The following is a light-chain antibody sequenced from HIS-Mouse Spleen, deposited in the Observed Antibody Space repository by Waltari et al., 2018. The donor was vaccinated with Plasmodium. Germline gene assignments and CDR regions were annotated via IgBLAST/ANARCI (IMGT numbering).Light chain of an antibody. CDR1: QGLRND. CDR3: LQDYNYPYT. CDR2: AAS. J-gene: IGKJ2*01. Sequence: AIQMTQSPSSLSASVGARVTITCRASQGLRNDLGWYQQKPGKAPKLLIYAASSLQSGVPSRFSGSGSGTDFTLTISSLQPEDFATYYCLQDYNYPYTIGQGTKLEIK. V-gene: IGKV1-6*01.